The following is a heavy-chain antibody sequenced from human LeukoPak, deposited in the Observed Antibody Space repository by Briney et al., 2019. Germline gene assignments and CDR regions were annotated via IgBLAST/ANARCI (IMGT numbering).Heavy chain of an antibody. CDR1: GFTFSSYW. D-gene: IGHD2-15*01. V-gene: IGHV3-7*04. CDR2: IKHDGSEK. J-gene: IGHJ4*02. CDR3: ARENRWTHFDY. Sequence: GGSLRLSCVVSGFTFSSYWMSWVRQASGKGLEWVANIKHDGSEKYYVDSVKGRFTISRDNAKNSLYLQMNSLRAEDTAVYYCARENRWTHFDYWGQGTLVTVSS.